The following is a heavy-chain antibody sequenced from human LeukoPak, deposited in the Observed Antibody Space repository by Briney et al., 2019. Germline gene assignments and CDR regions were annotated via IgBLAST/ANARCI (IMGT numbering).Heavy chain of an antibody. D-gene: IGHD3-3*01. CDR1: GFSFKSDG. V-gene: IGHV3-33*06. Sequence: GGSLRLSCAASGFSFKSDGMHWIRQAPGKGLEWVAVAWYDEKNKSYADSVKGRFTISRDNSKNTLYLQMNSLRAEDTAVYYCAKDHSGRYDFWSGYFAFDYWGQGTLVTVSS. CDR3: AKDHSGRYDFWSGYFAFDY. CDR2: AWYDEKNK. J-gene: IGHJ4*02.